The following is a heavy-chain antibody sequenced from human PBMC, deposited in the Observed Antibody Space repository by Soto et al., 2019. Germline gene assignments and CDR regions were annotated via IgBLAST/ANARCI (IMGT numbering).Heavy chain of an antibody. Sequence: PGESLKISCKGSGYSFTSYWIGWVRQMPGKGLEWMGIIYPGDSDTRYSPSFQGQVTISADKSISTAYLQWSSLKASDTAMYYCARGLLYCSGGSCYSVGYYGMDVWGQGTTVTV. CDR2: IYPGDSDT. D-gene: IGHD2-15*01. CDR1: GYSFTSYW. CDR3: ARGLLYCSGGSCYSVGYYGMDV. V-gene: IGHV5-51*01. J-gene: IGHJ6*02.